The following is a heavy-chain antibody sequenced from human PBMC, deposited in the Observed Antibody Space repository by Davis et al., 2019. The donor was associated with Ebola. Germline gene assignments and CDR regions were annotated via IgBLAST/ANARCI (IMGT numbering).Heavy chain of an antibody. J-gene: IGHJ6*02. V-gene: IGHV4-59*08. CDR3: ARAYSNYAPYYYGMDV. Sequence: SETLSLTCTVSGGSISSYYWSWIRQPPGKELEWIGYIYYSGSTNYNPSLKSRVTISVDRSSNQFSLELRSVTAADTAVYYCARAYSNYAPYYYGMDVWGQGTTVTVSS. D-gene: IGHD4-11*01. CDR2: IYYSGST. CDR1: GGSISSYY.